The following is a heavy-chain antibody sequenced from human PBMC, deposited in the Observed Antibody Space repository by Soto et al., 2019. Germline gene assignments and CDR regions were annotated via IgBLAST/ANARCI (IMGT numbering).Heavy chain of an antibody. V-gene: IGHV4-59*01. CDR1: GGSSGSYY. Sequence: PSQTLSLTCTVSGGSSGSYYRSWIRQPPGNGPEWIGYIYYIGTTNYNPSFQRRVAISVDTSKNQFYLKLTSVTAAETAVYYYEREIERYEATIQRWFDHWGQGTLLTVPS. CDR3: EREIERYEATIQRWFDH. J-gene: IGHJ5*02. CDR2: IYYIGTT. D-gene: IGHD5-12*01.